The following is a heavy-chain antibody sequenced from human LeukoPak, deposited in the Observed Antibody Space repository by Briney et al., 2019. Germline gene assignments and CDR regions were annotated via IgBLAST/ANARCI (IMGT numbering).Heavy chain of an antibody. V-gene: IGHV3-30*04. CDR2: ISYDGSNK. Sequence: PGGSLRLSCAASGFTFSSYAMHGVRQAPGKGLEWVAVISYDGSNKYYADSVKGRFTISRDNSKNTLYLQMNSLRAEDTAVYYCARDGRAVAGPLDYWGQGTLVTVSS. J-gene: IGHJ4*02. CDR1: GFTFSSYA. CDR3: ARDGRAVAGPLDY. D-gene: IGHD6-19*01.